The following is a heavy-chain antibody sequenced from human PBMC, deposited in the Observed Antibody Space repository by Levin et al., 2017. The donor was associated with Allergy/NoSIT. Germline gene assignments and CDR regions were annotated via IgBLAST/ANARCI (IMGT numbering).Heavy chain of an antibody. D-gene: IGHD1-26*01. Sequence: GESLKISCKASGHTFTIYYMHWVRQAPGQGLEWMGIINPSGGSTSYAQKFQGRVTMTRDTSTSTVYMELSSLRSEDTAVYYCARGGGSYHQTNAFDIWGQGTMVTVSS. CDR1: GHTFTIYY. J-gene: IGHJ3*02. CDR3: ARGGGSYHQTNAFDI. CDR2: INPSGGST. V-gene: IGHV1-46*01.